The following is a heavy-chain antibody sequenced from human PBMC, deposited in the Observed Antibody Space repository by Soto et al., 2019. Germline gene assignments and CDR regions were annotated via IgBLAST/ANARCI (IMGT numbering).Heavy chain of an antibody. CDR3: ACRITGKSGVWFDP. J-gene: IGHJ5*02. D-gene: IGHD1-20*01. CDR2: IIPIFGTA. V-gene: IGHV1-69*13. Sequence: SVKVSCKASGGTFSSYAISWVRQAPGQGLEWMGGIIPIFGTANYAQKFQGRVTITADESTSTAYMELSSLRSEDTAVYYCACRITGKSGVWFDPWGQGTLVTVSS. CDR1: GGTFSSYA.